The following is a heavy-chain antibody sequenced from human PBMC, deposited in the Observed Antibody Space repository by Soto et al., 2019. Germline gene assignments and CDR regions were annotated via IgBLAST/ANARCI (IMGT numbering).Heavy chain of an antibody. CDR1: AFTVRSNY. J-gene: IGHJ4*02. V-gene: IGHV3-53*02. CDR3: ARDVMSVAGSADY. Sequence: EVQLVETGGGFIQPGGSLRLSCAASAFTVRSNYMSWVRQAPGKGLEWVSTISSDGGTYYTDSVKGRFAISRDNSKNTLYLHMNSLTAEDTAVYYCARDVMSVAGSADYWGQGTLVTVSS. D-gene: IGHD6-19*01. CDR2: ISSDGGT.